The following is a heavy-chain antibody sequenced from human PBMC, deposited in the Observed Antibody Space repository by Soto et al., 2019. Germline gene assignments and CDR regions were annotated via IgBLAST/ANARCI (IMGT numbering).Heavy chain of an antibody. CDR3: ARGGYSGYDRSDYFDY. CDR2: INHSGST. CDR1: GGSFSGYY. J-gene: IGHJ4*02. Sequence: PSETLSLTCAVYGGSFSGYYWSWIRQPPGKGLEWIGEINHSGSTNYNPSLKSRVTISVDTSKNQFSLKLSSVTAADTAVYYCARGGYSGYDRSDYFDYWGQGTLVTVSS. V-gene: IGHV4-34*01. D-gene: IGHD5-12*01.